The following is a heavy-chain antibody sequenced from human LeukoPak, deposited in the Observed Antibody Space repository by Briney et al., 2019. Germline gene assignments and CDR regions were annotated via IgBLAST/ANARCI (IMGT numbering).Heavy chain of an antibody. D-gene: IGHD3-3*01. CDR2: ISNDGSHK. J-gene: IGHJ6*03. CDR1: GFTFSSYV. Sequence: GGSLRLSCVASGFTFSSYVMHWVRQAPGKGLEWVALISNDGSHKYYADSVKGRFTISRDNSKNTLQLQMNSLRAEDTAVYCCAKDGSGSSIDYYYYMDVWGKGTTVTVSS. V-gene: IGHV3-30*04. CDR3: AKDGSGSSIDYYYYMDV.